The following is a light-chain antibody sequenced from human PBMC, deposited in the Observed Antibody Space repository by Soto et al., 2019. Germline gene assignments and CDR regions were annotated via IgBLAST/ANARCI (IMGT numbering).Light chain of an antibody. Sequence: EIVLTQSPGTLSLSPGERATLSCRASQSVSSSYFAWYQQKPGQAPRLLMFGASSRATGIPDRFSGSGSGTDFTLTISRLEPEDFAVYYCQQYASAPLAFGGGTRVDVK. CDR2: GAS. CDR3: QQYASAPLA. J-gene: IGKJ4*01. V-gene: IGKV3-20*01. CDR1: QSVSSSY.